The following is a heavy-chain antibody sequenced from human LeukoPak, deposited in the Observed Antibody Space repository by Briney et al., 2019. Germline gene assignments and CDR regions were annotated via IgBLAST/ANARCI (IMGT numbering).Heavy chain of an antibody. CDR1: GGSFSSYY. D-gene: IGHD3-22*01. J-gene: IGHJ4*02. CDR2: IYYSGST. Sequence: SETLSLSCAVYGGSFSSYYWSWIRQPPGKGLEWIGYIYYSGSTNYNPSLKSRVTISVDTSKNQFSLKLSSVTAADTAVYYCARTAYYYDSSGYGFDYWGQGTLVTVSS. V-gene: IGHV4-59*01. CDR3: ARTAYYYDSSGYGFDY.